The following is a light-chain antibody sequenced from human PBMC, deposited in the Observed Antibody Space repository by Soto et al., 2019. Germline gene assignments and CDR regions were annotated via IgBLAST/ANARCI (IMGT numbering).Light chain of an antibody. J-gene: IGLJ1*01. CDR2: EVS. V-gene: IGLV2-14*01. CDR1: SSDVGGYNY. Sequence: QSALTQPASVSGSAEQSITISCSGTSSDVGGYNYVSWYQHHPGKAPKLMIYEVSSRPSGVSYRFSGSKSGNTASLTISGLLADDEAEYYCRSYTSSTTLLIFGTGTKLTVL. CDR3: RSYTSSTTLLI.